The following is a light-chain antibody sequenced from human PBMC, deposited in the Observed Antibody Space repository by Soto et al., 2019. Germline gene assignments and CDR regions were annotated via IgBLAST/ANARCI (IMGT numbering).Light chain of an antibody. J-gene: IGKJ5*01. Sequence: IVVTQSPATLSSFPGDRVTLSCRASQAVNTRLAWYQHKPGQAPRLLIYLASNRAAGVPARFSGSGSGTDFTLTISSLEPEDFAVYYCQQRSNWPLITFGQGTRLEIK. CDR2: LAS. V-gene: IGKV3-11*01. CDR3: QQRSNWPLIT. CDR1: QAVNTR.